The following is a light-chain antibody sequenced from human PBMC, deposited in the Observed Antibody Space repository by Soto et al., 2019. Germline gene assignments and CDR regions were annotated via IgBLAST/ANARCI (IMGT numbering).Light chain of an antibody. V-gene: IGLV4-69*01. J-gene: IGLJ3*02. Sequence: QPVLTQSPSASASPGASVKLTCTLSSGHSSYAIAWHQQQPEKGPRYLMKLNSDGSHNKGDGIPDRFSGSSSGAERYLTISSLQSEDEADYYCQTWDTGILFGGGTKLTVL. CDR1: SGHSSYA. CDR3: QTWDTGIL. CDR2: LNSDGSH.